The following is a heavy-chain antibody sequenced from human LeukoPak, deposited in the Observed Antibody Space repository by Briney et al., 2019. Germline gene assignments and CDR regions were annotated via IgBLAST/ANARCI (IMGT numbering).Heavy chain of an antibody. D-gene: IGHD6-19*01. CDR3: ARDLYSSGWSFDY. V-gene: IGHV3-30-3*01. Sequence: GGSLRLSCAASGFTFSSYAMHWVRQAPGKGLEWVAVISYDGSNKYYADSVKGRFTISRDNSKNTLYPQMNSLRAEDTAVYYCARDLYSSGWSFDYWGQGTLVTVSS. CDR1: GFTFSSYA. CDR2: ISYDGSNK. J-gene: IGHJ4*02.